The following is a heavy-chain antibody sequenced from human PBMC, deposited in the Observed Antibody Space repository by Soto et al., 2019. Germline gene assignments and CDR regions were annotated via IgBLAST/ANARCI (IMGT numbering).Heavy chain of an antibody. CDR2: ISYDGREK. Sequence: QEQLVESGGGVVQAGRSLRLSCAASGFTFNFFGMHWVRQAPGKGLEWVAVISYDGREKYYADSVKGRFTMSRDNSKNMVYLEMSSLRPEDPSVYYCAKERRYSFDAFDIWGHGTMVTVSS. CDR1: GFTFNFFG. J-gene: IGHJ3*02. CDR3: AKERRYSFDAFDI. V-gene: IGHV3-30*18. D-gene: IGHD5-12*01.